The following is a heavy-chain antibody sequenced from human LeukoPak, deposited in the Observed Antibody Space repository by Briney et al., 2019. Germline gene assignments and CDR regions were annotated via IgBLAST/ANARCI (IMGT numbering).Heavy chain of an antibody. CDR2: IYQSGNT. CDR3: ASGGNYYYYMDV. V-gene: IGHV4-38-2*01. D-gene: IGHD3-16*01. J-gene: IGHJ6*03. CDR1: GYSISSGYY. Sequence: SETLSLTCAVSGYSISSGYYWGWIRQTPGKGLEWIGSIYQSGNTYYNPSLKCRVTISVDTPENQFSLKVTSVTAADTAVYYCASGGNYYYYMDVWGKGTTVTVSS.